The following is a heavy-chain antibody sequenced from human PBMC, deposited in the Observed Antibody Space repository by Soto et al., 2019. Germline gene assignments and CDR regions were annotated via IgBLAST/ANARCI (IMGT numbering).Heavy chain of an antibody. CDR1: GYTFSTHG. J-gene: IGHJ4*02. CDR2: ISAVNGNS. Sequence: QIQLVQSGAEVKRPGASVKVSCKASGYTFSTHGITWVRQAPGQGLEWMGWISAVNGNSKYAQKFQGRVTMTTDTSTATAYMELRSLRFDATAVYYCAKGVYDYTFWGQGTLVTVSS. D-gene: IGHD4-4*01. V-gene: IGHV1-18*01. CDR3: AKGVYDYTF.